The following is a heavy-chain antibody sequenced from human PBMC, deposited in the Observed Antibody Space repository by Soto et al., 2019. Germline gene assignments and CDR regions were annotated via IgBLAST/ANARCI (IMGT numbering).Heavy chain of an antibody. J-gene: IGHJ4*02. D-gene: IGHD5-12*01. CDR2: ISAFNGNT. CDR3: ARGGFDSGYGV. Sequence: ASVKVSCKASGYTFTSYGVTWVRQAPGQGLEWMGWISAFNGNTNYALNLQGRVTMTTDTPTSTAYMELRSLRSDDTAVYYCARGGFDSGYGVWGQGTVVTVPS. V-gene: IGHV1-18*01. CDR1: GYTFTSYG.